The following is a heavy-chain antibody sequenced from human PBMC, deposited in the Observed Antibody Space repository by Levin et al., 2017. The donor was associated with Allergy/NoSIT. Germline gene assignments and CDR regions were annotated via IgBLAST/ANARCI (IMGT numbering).Heavy chain of an antibody. J-gene: IGHJ4*02. CDR3: ARHTALLWFEELVFDS. D-gene: IGHD3-10*01. Sequence: SRTLSLPCTVSCGSFLTSSYFWAWIRQPPGKGLEWLGSIYYSGTTYYNPSLKSRLTISIDTSTNQFSLKRRSVTAADTAVYYCARHTALLWFEELVFDSWGQGNLVAVSS. V-gene: IGHV4-39*01. CDR2: IYYSGTT. CDR1: CGSFLTSSYF.